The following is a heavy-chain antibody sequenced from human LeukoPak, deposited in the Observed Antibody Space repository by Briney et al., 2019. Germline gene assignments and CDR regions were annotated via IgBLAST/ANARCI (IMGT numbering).Heavy chain of an antibody. V-gene: IGHV3-21*01. J-gene: IGHJ5*02. CDR2: ITSRSGYT. CDR3: ARDRDIST. Sequence: GGSLRLSCAASGFTFSSDTMNWARQAPGKGLEWVSSITSRSGYTYYADSVKGRFTISRDNAEKSLYLHMNSLRGEDTAIYYCARDRDISTWGQGTLVTVSS. CDR1: GFTFSSDT. D-gene: IGHD6-13*01.